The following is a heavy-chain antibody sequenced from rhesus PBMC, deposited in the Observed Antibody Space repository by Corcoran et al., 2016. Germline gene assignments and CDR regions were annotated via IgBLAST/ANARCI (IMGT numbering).Heavy chain of an antibody. CDR3: ARRAIAAADFDY. Sequence: QVQLKESGPAVVKPSETLSLTCAVSGGSISSSNWWSWIRQSPGKGLEWIGGIYGSGGSTEDNPSLKSRLTMSIDTSKNQFSLKLSSVTAADTAGYYCARRAIAAADFDYWGQGVLVTVSS. V-gene: IGHV4-93*02. D-gene: IGHD6-25*01. CDR1: GGSISSSNW. J-gene: IGHJ4*01. CDR2: IYGSGGST.